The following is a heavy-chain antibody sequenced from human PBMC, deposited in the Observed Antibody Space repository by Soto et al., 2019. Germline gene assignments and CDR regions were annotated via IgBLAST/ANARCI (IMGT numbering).Heavy chain of an antibody. Sequence: GGSLRLSCAASGFTFSSYGMHWVRQAPGKGLEWVAVIWYDGSNKYYADSVKGRFTISRDNSKNTLYLQMNSLRAEDTAVYYCARDLPVADRLNGMDVWGQGTTVTVS. V-gene: IGHV3-33*01. CDR2: IWYDGSNK. CDR3: ARDLPVADRLNGMDV. D-gene: IGHD6-6*01. CDR1: GFTFSSYG. J-gene: IGHJ6*02.